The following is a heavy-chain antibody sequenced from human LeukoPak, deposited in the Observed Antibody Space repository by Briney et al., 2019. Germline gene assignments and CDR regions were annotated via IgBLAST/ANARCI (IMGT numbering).Heavy chain of an antibody. V-gene: IGHV3-48*01. J-gene: IGHJ6*03. CDR1: GFTFSSYS. CDR3: ARGTCGGSCYPYYYYYMDV. Sequence: GGSLRLSCAASGFTFSSYSMNWVRQAPGKGLEWVSYISYSSSTIYYADSEKGRFTISRGNAKNSLYLLMNSLRADDTAVYYCARGTCGGSCYPYYYYYMDVWGKGTTVTVSS. CDR2: ISYSSSTI. D-gene: IGHD2-15*01.